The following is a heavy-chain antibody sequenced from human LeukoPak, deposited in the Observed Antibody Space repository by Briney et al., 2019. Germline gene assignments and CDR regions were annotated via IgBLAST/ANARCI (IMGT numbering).Heavy chain of an antibody. CDR1: GCTFTIYA. J-gene: IGHJ6*02. D-gene: IGHD3-16*01. CDR2: IIIILGIA. V-gene: IGHV1-69*04. CDR3: ARGRDGALNYYYYGMDV. Sequence: ASVTLCCTCSGCTFTIYAISWVRQPHGPGMEWMGRIIIILGIANYAQKFQGRVTITADKSTSTAYMELSSLRSEDTAVYYCARGRDGALNYYYYGMDVWGQGTTVTVSS.